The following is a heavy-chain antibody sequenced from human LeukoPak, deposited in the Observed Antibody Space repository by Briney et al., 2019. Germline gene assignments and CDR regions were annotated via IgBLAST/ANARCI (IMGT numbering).Heavy chain of an antibody. J-gene: IGHJ3*02. CDR1: GFTFSSYS. CDR2: ISSSSSYI. V-gene: IGHV3-21*01. CDR3: ARSTSRYFDWFPKGNAFDI. Sequence: GGSLRLSCAASGFTFSSYSMNWVRQAPGKGLEWVSSISSSSSYIYYADSVKGRFTISRDNAKNSLYLQMNSLRAEDTAVYYCARSTSRYFDWFPKGNAFDIWGQGTMVTVSS. D-gene: IGHD3-9*01.